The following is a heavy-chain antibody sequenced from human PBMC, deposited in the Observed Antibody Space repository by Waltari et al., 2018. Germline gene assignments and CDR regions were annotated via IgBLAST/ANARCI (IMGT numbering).Heavy chain of an antibody. V-gene: IGHV4-34*02. Sequence: QVRLEQWGAGLLKPSETLSLTCAVYGGSFSGYYWSWIRRSPEKGLEWIGEITHTGKTHYNPALRCRITRSLDTSKNQFSLKMTSVTAADTALYYCARERHLELGRTRVLDPWSRVTPVTVSS. CDR2: ITHTGKT. CDR1: GGSFSGYY. D-gene: IGHD1-7*01. CDR3: ARERHLELGRTRVLDP. J-gene: IGHJ5*02.